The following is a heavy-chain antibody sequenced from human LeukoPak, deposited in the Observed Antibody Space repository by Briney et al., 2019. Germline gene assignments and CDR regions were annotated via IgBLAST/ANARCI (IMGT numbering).Heavy chain of an antibody. V-gene: IGHV4-59*08. CDR2: IYYSGST. D-gene: IGHD1-26*01. CDR3: ARQLYSGSYPFDY. CDR1: GGSISSYY. Sequence: SETLSLTCTVSGGSISSYYWSWIRQPPGKGLEWIGYIYYSGSTNYNPSLKSRVTISVDTSKNQFSLKLSSVTAADTAVYYCARQLYSGSYPFDYWGQGTLVTVSS. J-gene: IGHJ4*02.